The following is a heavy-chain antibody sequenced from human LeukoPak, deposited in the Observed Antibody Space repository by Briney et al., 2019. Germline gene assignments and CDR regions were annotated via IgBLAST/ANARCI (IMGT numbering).Heavy chain of an antibody. J-gene: IGHJ4*02. CDR2: INPNSGGT. Sequence: ASVKVSCKASGYTFTGYYMHWVRQAPGQGLEWMGWINPNSGGTNYAQKFQGRVTMTRDTSISTAYMELSRLRSDDTAVYYCARDFPLHDTMVRGVIIDYWGQGTLVTVSS. D-gene: IGHD3-10*01. V-gene: IGHV1-2*02. CDR3: ARDFPLHDTMVRGVIIDY. CDR1: GYTFTGYY.